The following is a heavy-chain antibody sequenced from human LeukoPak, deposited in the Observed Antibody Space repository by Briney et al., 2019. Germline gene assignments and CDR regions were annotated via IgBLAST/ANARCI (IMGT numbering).Heavy chain of an antibody. CDR3: ARHGGSYSFDY. D-gene: IGHD1-26*01. V-gene: IGHV4-30-2*01. CDR2: IYHSGST. Sequence: SQTLSLTCTVSGGSISSGGYYWSWIRQPPGKGLEWIGYIYHSGSTYYNPSLKSRVTISVDRSKNQFSLKLSSVTAAGTAVYYCARHGGSYSFDYWGQGTLVTVSS. J-gene: IGHJ4*02. CDR1: GGSISSGGYY.